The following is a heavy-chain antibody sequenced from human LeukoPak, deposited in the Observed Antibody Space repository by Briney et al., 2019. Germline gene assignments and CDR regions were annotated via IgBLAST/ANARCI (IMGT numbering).Heavy chain of an antibody. CDR3: ARRDYYDSSGYYYLDY. V-gene: IGHV5-51*03. J-gene: IGHJ4*02. CDR1: GYSFTSYW. D-gene: IGHD3-22*01. CDR2: IYPGDSDT. Sequence: PGESLKISCMGSGYSFTSYWIGWVRQMPGKGLEWKGIIYPGDSDTRYSPSFQGQVTISADKSISTAYLQWSSLKASDTAMYYCARRDYYDSSGYYYLDYWGQGTLVTVS.